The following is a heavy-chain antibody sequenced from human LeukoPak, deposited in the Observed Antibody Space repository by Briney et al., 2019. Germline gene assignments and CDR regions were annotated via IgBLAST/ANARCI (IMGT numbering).Heavy chain of an antibody. V-gene: IGHV3-23*01. D-gene: IGHD3-22*01. CDR3: AKQCGPYYDSSAYYSDY. Sequence: PGGSLRLSCAASGFTFSSYAMSWVRQAPGKGLEWVSIISGSGGSTYYADSVKGRFTISRDNSKNTLYFQMNSLRAEDTAVYYCAKQCGPYYDSSAYYSDYWGQGTLVTASS. J-gene: IGHJ4*02. CDR2: ISGSGGST. CDR1: GFTFSSYA.